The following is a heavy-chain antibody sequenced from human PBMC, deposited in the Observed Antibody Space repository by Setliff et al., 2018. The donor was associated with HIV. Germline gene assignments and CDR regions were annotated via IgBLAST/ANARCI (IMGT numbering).Heavy chain of an antibody. CDR1: GGSISSSSHY. D-gene: IGHD6-6*01. V-gene: IGHV4-39*07. J-gene: IGHJ5*02. Sequence: SETLSLTCTVSGGSISSSSHYWGWIRQPPGKGLEWIGSIYYSGGTYYNPSLKSRVTISVDTSKNQFSLKLSSVTAADTAVYYCARVSRGGSSPGWFDPWGQGTLVTAPQ. CDR3: ARVSRGGSSPGWFDP. CDR2: IYYSGGT.